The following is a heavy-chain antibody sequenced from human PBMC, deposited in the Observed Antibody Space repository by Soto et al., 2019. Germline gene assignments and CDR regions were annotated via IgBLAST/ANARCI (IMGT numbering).Heavy chain of an antibody. J-gene: IGHJ4*01. CDR2: VSGNGDVT. Sequence: EVQLSESGGGLAQPGGSLRLSYEGSGFTFSDFAISWVRQAPGKGLEWVSVVSGNGDVTRYADSVKGRFATSRDNSKNTMFLQMNSLTAEDTAIYYCAKDGIQTVTFDYWGRGTLVTVSS. D-gene: IGHD4-17*01. CDR3: AKDGIQTVTFDY. CDR1: GFTFSDFA. V-gene: IGHV3-23*01.